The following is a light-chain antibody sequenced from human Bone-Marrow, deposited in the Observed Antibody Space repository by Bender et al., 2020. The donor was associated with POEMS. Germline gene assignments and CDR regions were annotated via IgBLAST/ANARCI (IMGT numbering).Light chain of an antibody. CDR2: DVS. CDR1: SGDVGGYNH. CDR3: CSYAGSYTWV. V-gene: IGLV2-14*03. J-gene: IGLJ3*02. Sequence: QSALTQPASVSGSPGQSITISCTGTSGDVGGYNHVSWYLQHPGKAPTLMIYDVSSRPSGVSGRFSGSKSGNTASLTISRLQAEDEADYYCCSYAGSYTWVFGGGTKLTVL.